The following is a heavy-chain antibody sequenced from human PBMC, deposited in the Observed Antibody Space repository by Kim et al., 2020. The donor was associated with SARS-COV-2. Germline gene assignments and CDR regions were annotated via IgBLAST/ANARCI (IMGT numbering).Heavy chain of an antibody. V-gene: IGHV3-23*01. D-gene: IGHD6-13*01. J-gene: IGHJ1*01. CDR3: AKDAGSSSWYPYFQH. CDR1: GFTFSSYA. CDR2: ISGSGGST. Sequence: GGSLRLSCAASGFTFSSYAMSWVRQAPGKGLEWVSSISGSGGSTYYADSVKGRFTISRDNSKNTLYLQMNSLRAEDTAVYYCAKDAGSSSWYPYFQHWGQGTLVTVSS.